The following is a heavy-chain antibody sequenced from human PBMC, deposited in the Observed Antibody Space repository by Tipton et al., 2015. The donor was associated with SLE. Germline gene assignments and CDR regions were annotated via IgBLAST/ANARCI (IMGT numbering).Heavy chain of an antibody. CDR1: GFTFSDYY. CDR2: IYSGGGT. Sequence: SLRLSCAASGFTFSDYYMSWIRQAPGKGLEWVSVIYSGGGTKYADSVKGRFTISRDNSKNTLYLEMNSLRAEDTAVYYCARGRLGDSQHHFDYWGQGTLVSVSA. V-gene: IGHV3-53*01. CDR3: ARGRLGDSQHHFDY. J-gene: IGHJ4*02. D-gene: IGHD1-26*01.